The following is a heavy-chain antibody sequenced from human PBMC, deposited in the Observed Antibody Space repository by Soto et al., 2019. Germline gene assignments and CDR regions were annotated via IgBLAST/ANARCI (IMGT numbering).Heavy chain of an antibody. D-gene: IGHD3-22*01. CDR1: GYSFTSYW. V-gene: IGHV5-10-1*01. J-gene: IGHJ3*02. Sequence: GESLKISCKGSGYSFTSYWISWVRQMPGKGLEWMGRIDPSDSYTNYSPSFQGHVTISADKSISTAYLQWSSLKASDTAMYYCASDYYDSSGTWAFDIWGQGTMVTVSS. CDR3: ASDYYDSSGTWAFDI. CDR2: IDPSDSYT.